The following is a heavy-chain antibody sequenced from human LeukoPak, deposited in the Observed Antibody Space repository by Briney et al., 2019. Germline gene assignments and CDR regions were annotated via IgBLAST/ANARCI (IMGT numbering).Heavy chain of an antibody. Sequence: PGGSLRLSCAASGFTFSNYEMNWVRQAPGKGLEWVSYISSSGSSIYYADSVKGRFTISRDNAKNSLYLQMNSLSAEDTAVYYCARLQISLYDSSGYYDYWGQGTLVTVSS. CDR3: ARLQISLYDSSGYYDY. J-gene: IGHJ4*02. CDR2: ISSSGSSI. D-gene: IGHD3-22*01. CDR1: GFTFSNYE. V-gene: IGHV3-48*03.